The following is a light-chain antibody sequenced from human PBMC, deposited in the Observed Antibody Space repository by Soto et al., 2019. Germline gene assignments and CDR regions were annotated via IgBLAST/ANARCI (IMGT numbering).Light chain of an antibody. Sequence: EIVLTQSPGTLSLSPGERATLSCRASQSVSRSYLAWYQQKPGQAPRLLIYGASSRATGIPDRFSGSGSGTDFTLTISRLEPEDFAAYYCQQYGSSPLLTFGGGTMVEIK. CDR2: GAS. J-gene: IGKJ4*01. CDR3: QQYGSSPLLT. V-gene: IGKV3-20*01. CDR1: QSVSRSY.